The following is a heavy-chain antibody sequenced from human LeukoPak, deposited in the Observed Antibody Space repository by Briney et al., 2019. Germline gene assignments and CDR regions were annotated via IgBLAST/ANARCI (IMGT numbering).Heavy chain of an antibody. J-gene: IGHJ4*02. CDR1: GGSFSGYY. D-gene: IGHD3-10*01. CDR2: INHSGSI. V-gene: IGHV4-34*01. CDR3: ARHGSGHDY. Sequence: SETLSLTRAVYGGSFSGYYWSWIRQPPGKGLEWIGEINHSGSINYNPSLKSRVTISVDTSKNQFSLKLSSVTAADTAVYYCARHGSGHDYWGQGTLVTVSS.